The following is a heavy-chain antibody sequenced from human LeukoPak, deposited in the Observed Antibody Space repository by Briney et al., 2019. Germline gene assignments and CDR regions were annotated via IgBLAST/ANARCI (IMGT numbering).Heavy chain of an antibody. CDR2: ISSSSSTI. J-gene: IGHJ4*02. D-gene: IGHD5-18*01. V-gene: IGHV3-48*01. Sequence: PGGSLRLSCAASGFTFSSYSMNWVRQAPGKGLEWVSYISSSSSTIYYADSVKGRFTISRDNAKNSLYLQMNSLRAEDTAVYYCARDRGYSYARPLDYWGQGTLVTVSS. CDR3: ARDRGYSYARPLDY. CDR1: GFTFSSYS.